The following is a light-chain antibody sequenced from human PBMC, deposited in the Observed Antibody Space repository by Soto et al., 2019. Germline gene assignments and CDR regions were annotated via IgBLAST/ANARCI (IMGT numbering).Light chain of an antibody. CDR2: GAS. J-gene: IGKJ1*01. CDR3: QQYNTSPRT. V-gene: IGKV3-20*01. Sequence: LTQSPSFLSASVGDRVTITCRASQGISSYLAWYQQKRGQAPRLLIYGASNRATGIPDRFSGSGSGTDFTLTTSRLEPEDFAVYYCQQYNTSPRTFGQGTKVDIK. CDR1: QGISSY.